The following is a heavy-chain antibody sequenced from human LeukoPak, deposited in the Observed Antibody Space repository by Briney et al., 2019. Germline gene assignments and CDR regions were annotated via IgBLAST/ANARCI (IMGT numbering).Heavy chain of an antibody. Sequence: PSETLSLTCAVYGGSFSGYYWSWIRQPPGKGLEWIGEINHSGSTNYNPSLKSRVTISVDTSKNQFSLKLSSVTAADTAVYYCVRHRITMVRGARKGYMDVWGKGTTVTVSS. D-gene: IGHD3-10*01. J-gene: IGHJ6*03. V-gene: IGHV4-34*01. CDR2: INHSGST. CDR3: VRHRITMVRGARKGYMDV. CDR1: GGSFSGYY.